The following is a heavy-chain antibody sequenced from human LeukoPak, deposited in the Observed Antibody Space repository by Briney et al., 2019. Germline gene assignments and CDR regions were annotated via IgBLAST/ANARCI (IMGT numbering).Heavy chain of an antibody. CDR3: ARGLRWCDY. V-gene: IGHV3-7*01. CDR2: IKNDGSEK. Sequence: GGSLRLSCAASGFTFSSYWMRWVRQPPGKGLEWVANIKNDGSEKDYMDSVKGRFTISRDNAKNSLYLQMNSLRAEDTAVYYCARGLRWCDYWGQGTLVTVST. J-gene: IGHJ4*02. D-gene: IGHD4-23*01. CDR1: GFTFSSYW.